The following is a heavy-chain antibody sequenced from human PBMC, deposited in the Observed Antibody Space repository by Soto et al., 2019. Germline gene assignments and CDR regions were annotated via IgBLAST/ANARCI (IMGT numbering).Heavy chain of an antibody. D-gene: IGHD3-22*01. V-gene: IGHV1-24*01. CDR1: GYTFTELS. J-gene: IGHJ5*02. Sequence: ASVKVSCKVSGYTFTELSMHWVRQAPGKGLEWMGGFDPEDGETIYAQKFQGRVTMTEDTSTDTAYMELSSLRSEDTAVYYCATERVENYDRPWDWFDPWGQGTLVTVSS. CDR3: ATERVENYDRPWDWFDP. CDR2: FDPEDGET.